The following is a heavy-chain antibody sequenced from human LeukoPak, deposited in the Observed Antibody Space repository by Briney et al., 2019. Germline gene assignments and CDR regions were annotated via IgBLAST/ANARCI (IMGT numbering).Heavy chain of an antibody. CDR3: AKSEEDAWSDAFDI. J-gene: IGHJ3*02. Sequence: GGSLRLSCAASGFTFSSYSMHWGRQAPGKGLECVSTISSNGGSTYYADSVKGRFTISRDNSKNTLYLQMSSLRAEDTAVYYCAKSEEDAWSDAFDIWGRGTMVSVSS. CDR2: ISSNGGST. CDR1: GFTFSSYS. V-gene: IGHV3-64D*06. D-gene: IGHD2-15*01.